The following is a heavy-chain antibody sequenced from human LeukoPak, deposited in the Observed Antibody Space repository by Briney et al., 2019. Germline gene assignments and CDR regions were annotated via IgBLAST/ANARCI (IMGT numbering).Heavy chain of an antibody. CDR2: IFYSGAT. J-gene: IGHJ4*02. D-gene: IGHD6-13*01. V-gene: IGHV4-59*11. CDR3: ARGGSAAKYYFDS. Sequence: SETLSLTCTVSNDSISPLYWGWIRQPPGKGLEFIGYIFYSGATNFNPSLKSRVTLSVDTSKNQFSLRLNSVTAADTAVYYCARGGSAAKYYFDSWGQGTLVTVSS. CDR1: NDSISPLY.